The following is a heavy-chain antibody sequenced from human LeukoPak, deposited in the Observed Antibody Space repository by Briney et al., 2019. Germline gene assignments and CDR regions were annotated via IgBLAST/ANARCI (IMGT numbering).Heavy chain of an antibody. D-gene: IGHD2-2*01. CDR2: ISSSSSYI. J-gene: IGHJ4*02. CDR3: AREISSTSPRGDY. V-gene: IGHV3-21*01. CDR1: GFTFSSYS. Sequence: GGSLRLSCAASGFTFSSYSMNWVRQAPGKGLEWVSSISSSSSYIYYADSEKGRFTISRDNAKNSLYLQMNSLRAEDTAVYYCAREISSTSPRGDYWGQGTLVTVSS.